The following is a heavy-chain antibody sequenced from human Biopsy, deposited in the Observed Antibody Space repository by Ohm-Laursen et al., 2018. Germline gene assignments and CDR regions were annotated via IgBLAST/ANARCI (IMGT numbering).Heavy chain of an antibody. J-gene: IGHJ6*02. CDR1: TASINLYY. D-gene: IGHD2-8*02. Sequence: VTLSLTCTVSTASINLYYWGWIRQPPGKGLVCIGYINHRGHTNYNPSLKSRLTMSVDTSKNQFSLKLTSVTAADTAVYYCARDRIAYCTATSCDNFGLDVWGQGTTVTVSS. CDR2: INHRGHT. CDR3: ARDRIAYCTATSCDNFGLDV. V-gene: IGHV4-59*01.